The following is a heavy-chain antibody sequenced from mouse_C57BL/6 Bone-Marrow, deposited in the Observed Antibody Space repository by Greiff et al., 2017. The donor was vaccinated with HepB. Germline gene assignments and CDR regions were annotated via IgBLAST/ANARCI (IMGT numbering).Heavy chain of an antibody. D-gene: IGHD2-4*01. CDR2: ISSGGDYI. V-gene: IGHV5S21*01. J-gene: IGHJ3*01. CDR3: ARDAIYYEYDEGCAY. Sequence: EVKLMESGEGLVKPGGSLKLSCAASGFTFSSYAMSWVRQTPEKRLEWVAYISSGGDYIYYADTVKGRFTISRDNARNTLYLQMSSLKSEDTALYYCARDAIYYEYDEGCAYWGQGTLVTVSA. CDR1: GFTFSSYA.